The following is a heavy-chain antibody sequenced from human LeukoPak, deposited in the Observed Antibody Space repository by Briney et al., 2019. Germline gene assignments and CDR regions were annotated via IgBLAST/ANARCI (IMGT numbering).Heavy chain of an antibody. CDR1: GFNFRYFW. V-gene: IGHV3-7*01. D-gene: IGHD1-26*01. CDR3: ARDAKGPPRWEPDY. CDR2: INHDGRET. J-gene: IGHJ4*02. Sequence: PGGSLRLSCLGSGFNFRYFWMSWVRQAPGKGLEWVANINHDGRETYYADSVKSRFIISRDNAKDSLYLQMNSLRAEDTAVYYCARDAKGPPRWEPDYWGQGTLVTVSS.